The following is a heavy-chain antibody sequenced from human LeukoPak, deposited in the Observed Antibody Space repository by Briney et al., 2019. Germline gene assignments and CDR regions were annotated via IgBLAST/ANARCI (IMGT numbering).Heavy chain of an antibody. Sequence: PETLSLTCTVSGTSLSSYYWSWIRQPAGRGVEWIGRIYTRGSTNYNPSLQSRVSMSVDSSKSQFSLRWTSVTAADTAIYYCARGRYCSATACSGGDAFYIWGQGTVVTVSS. V-gene: IGHV4-4*07. CDR2: IYTRGST. CDR1: GTSLSSYY. CDR3: ARGRYCSATACSGGDAFYI. D-gene: IGHD2-8*02. J-gene: IGHJ3*02.